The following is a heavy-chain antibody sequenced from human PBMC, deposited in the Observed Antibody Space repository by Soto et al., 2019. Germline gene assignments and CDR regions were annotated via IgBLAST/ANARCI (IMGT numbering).Heavy chain of an antibody. J-gene: IGHJ4*02. CDR2: ISAYNGHT. Sequence: ASVKVSCKASGYTFTSYGINWVRQAPGQGLEWMGWISAYNGHTNFAQNLQGRVTMTTDTSTSTAYVELRSLRFDDTAVYYCARSIAAAGTEIDYWGQGTLVTVSS. V-gene: IGHV1-18*01. CDR1: GYTFTSYG. D-gene: IGHD6-13*01. CDR3: ARSIAAAGTEIDY.